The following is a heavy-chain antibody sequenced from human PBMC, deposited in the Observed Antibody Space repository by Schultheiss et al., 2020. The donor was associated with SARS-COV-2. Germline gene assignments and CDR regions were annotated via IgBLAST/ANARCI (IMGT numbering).Heavy chain of an antibody. J-gene: IGHJ6*02. Sequence: GESLKISCKSSGYSFSTYWIAWVRQMPGKGLEWMGIIYPGDSDTRYSPSFQGQVTISADKSISTAYLQWSSLKASDTAMYYCARHRIAVAGTTYYYYGMDVWGQGTTVTVSS. D-gene: IGHD6-19*01. V-gene: IGHV5-51*01. CDR1: GYSFSTYW. CDR2: IYPGDSDT. CDR3: ARHRIAVAGTTYYYYGMDV.